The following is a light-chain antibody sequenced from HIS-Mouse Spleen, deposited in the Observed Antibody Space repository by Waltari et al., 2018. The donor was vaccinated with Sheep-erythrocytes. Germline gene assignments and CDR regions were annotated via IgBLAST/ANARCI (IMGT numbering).Light chain of an antibody. V-gene: IGLV2-14*01. CDR3: SSYTSSSTLYV. J-gene: IGLJ1*01. Sequence: QSALTQPASVSGSPGQSITISCTGTSSDVGGYNYVSWYQLHPGKAPKLMIAEVSNRPSGVSNRFSDSTAGNTASLTISGLQAEDEADYYCSSYTSSSTLYVFGTGTKVTVL. CDR2: EVS. CDR1: SSDVGGYNY.